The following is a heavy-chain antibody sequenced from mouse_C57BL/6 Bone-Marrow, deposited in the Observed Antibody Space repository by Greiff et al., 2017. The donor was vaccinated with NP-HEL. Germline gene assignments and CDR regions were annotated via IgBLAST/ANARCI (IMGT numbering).Heavy chain of an antibody. CDR3: ARGGAFAY. J-gene: IGHJ3*01. V-gene: IGHV1-50*01. CDR1: GYTFTSYW. CDR2: IDPSDSYT. Sequence: VQLQQPGAELVKPGASVKLSCKASGYTFTSYWMQWVKQRPGQGLEWIGEIDPSDSYTNYNQKFKGKATLTLDTSSSTAYMQLSSLTSEDAAVYFCARGGAFAYWGQGTLVTVSA.